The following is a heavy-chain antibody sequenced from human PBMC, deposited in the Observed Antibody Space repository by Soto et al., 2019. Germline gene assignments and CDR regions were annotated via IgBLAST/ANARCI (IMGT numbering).Heavy chain of an antibody. CDR2: ISYDRSNK. J-gene: IGHJ4*02. Sequence: GGSLRLSCAASGFTFSNYGMHWVRQAPGKGLEWVAVISYDRSNKYYAESVKGRFTISRDNSKNTLYLKMNSLRAEDTAVYYCAKDNICFMDLIAPTFTYWAKGTLFT. V-gene: IGHV3-30*18. D-gene: IGHD3-10*02. CDR1: GFTFSNYG. CDR3: AKDNICFMDLIAPTFTY.